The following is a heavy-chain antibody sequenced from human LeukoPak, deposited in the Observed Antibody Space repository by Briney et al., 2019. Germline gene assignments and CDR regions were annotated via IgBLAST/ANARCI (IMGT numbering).Heavy chain of an antibody. D-gene: IGHD3-22*01. CDR1: GFTFSSYG. CDR2: IRYDGSNK. Sequence: GGSLRLSCAASGFTFSSYGMHWVRQAPGKGLEWVAFIRYDGSNKYYADSVKGRFTISRDNSKNTLYLQMISLRAEDTAVYYCAKGSDSSGYYQYYFDYWGQGTLVTVSS. CDR3: AKGSDSSGYYQYYFDY. J-gene: IGHJ4*02. V-gene: IGHV3-30*02.